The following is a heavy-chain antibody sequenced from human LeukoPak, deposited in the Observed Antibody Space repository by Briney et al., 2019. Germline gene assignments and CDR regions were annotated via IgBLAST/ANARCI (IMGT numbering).Heavy chain of an antibody. Sequence: GGSLRLSCAASGFTFSDYSMNWVRQAPGKGLEWVSYISGGSSTMYYADSVKGRFTISRDTAKNSLYLQMNSLRAEDTAVYYCARDRGQTGYYWSYYYYMDVWGIGTTVTVSS. CDR3: ARDRGQTGYYWSYYYYMDV. CDR1: GFTFSDYS. J-gene: IGHJ6*03. CDR2: ISGGSSTM. D-gene: IGHD3-9*01. V-gene: IGHV3-48*01.